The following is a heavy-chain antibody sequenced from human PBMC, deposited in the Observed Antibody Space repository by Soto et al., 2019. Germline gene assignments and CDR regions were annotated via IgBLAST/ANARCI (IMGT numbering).Heavy chain of an antibody. CDR3: TTGGLLTLRY. V-gene: IGHV3-7*03. CDR1: GLTFNNFW. D-gene: IGHD3-10*01. CDR2: INKDDSEK. J-gene: IGHJ4*02. Sequence: PGGSLRLSCEVSGLTFNNFWMTWVRQAPGKGLEWVANINKDDSEKSFVDSVKGRFTISRDNAERSLYLQMDSLRAEDTAVYYCTTGGLLTLRYWGQGALVTVSS.